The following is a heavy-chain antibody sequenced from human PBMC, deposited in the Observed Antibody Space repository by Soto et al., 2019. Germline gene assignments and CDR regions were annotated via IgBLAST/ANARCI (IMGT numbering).Heavy chain of an antibody. Sequence: GSLRLSCAASGFTFSSYAMSWVRQAPGKGLEWVSAISGSGGSTYYADSVKGRFTIPRDNSKNTLYLQMNSLRAEDTAVYYCAKDLTYYYDSSATGFDYWGQGTLVTVSS. J-gene: IGHJ4*02. V-gene: IGHV3-23*01. CDR1: GFTFSSYA. CDR2: ISGSGGST. D-gene: IGHD3-22*01. CDR3: AKDLTYYYDSSATGFDY.